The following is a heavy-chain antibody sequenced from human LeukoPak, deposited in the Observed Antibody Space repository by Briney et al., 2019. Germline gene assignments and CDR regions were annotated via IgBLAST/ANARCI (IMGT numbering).Heavy chain of an antibody. Sequence: GGSLRLSCAASGFTFSNAWMSWVRQAPGKGLEWVANIKQDGSEKYYVDSVKGRFTISRDNAKNSLYLQMNSLRAEDTAVYYCARVAVGAFDIWGQGTMVTVSS. CDR1: GFTFSNAW. CDR3: ARVAVGAFDI. D-gene: IGHD6-25*01. CDR2: IKQDGSEK. J-gene: IGHJ3*02. V-gene: IGHV3-7*01.